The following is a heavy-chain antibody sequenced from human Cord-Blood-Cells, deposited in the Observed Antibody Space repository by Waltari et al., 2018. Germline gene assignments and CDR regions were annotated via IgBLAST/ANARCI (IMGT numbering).Heavy chain of an antibody. D-gene: IGHD1-26*01. V-gene: IGHV4-39*01. CDR3: ARRIVGATTGAFDI. CDR2: IYYSGST. J-gene: IGHJ3*02. Sequence: QLQLQESGPGLVKPSETLSLTCTVSGGSISSSSYYWGWIRQPPGKGLEWIGSIYYSGSTYYNPSRKSRVTISVDTSKNQFSLKLSSVTAADTAVYYCARRIVGATTGAFDIWGQGTMVTDSS. CDR1: GGSISSSSYY.